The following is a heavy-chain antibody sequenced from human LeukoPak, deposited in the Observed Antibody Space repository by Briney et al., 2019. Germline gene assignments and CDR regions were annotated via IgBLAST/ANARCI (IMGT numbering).Heavy chain of an antibody. V-gene: IGHV3-23*01. J-gene: IGHJ3*02. CDR3: AKSTNFDAFDI. Sequence: PGGSLRLSCAASGFTFSSYSMNWVRQAPGKGLEWVSGISGSGVSTFYADSVKGRFTISRDNSRNTLYLQMNSLRAGDTAVYYCAKSTNFDAFDIWGQGTMVTVSS. CDR2: ISGSGVST. CDR1: GFTFSSYS. D-gene: IGHD2-2*01.